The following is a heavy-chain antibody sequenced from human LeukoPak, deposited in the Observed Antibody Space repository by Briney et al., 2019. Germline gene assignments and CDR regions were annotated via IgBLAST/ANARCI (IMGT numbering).Heavy chain of an antibody. J-gene: IGHJ3*02. CDR3: ARVWGGYCSSTSCCGAFDI. CDR2: INWNGGST. V-gene: IGHV3-20*04. D-gene: IGHD2-2*01. Sequence: GGSLRLSCAASGFTFDDYGMSLVRQAPGKGLEWVSGINWNGGSTGYADSVKGRFTISRDNAKNSLYLQMNSLRAEDTALYYCARVWGGYCSSTSCCGAFDIWGQGTMVTVSS. CDR1: GFTFDDYG.